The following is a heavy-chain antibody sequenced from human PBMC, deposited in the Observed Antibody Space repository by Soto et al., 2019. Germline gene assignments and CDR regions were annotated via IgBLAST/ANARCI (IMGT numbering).Heavy chain of an antibody. V-gene: IGHV1-69*13. Sequence: SVKVSCKAAGGTFSSYAISWVRQAPGQGLEWMGGIIPIFGTANYAQKFQGRVTITADESTSTAYMELSSLRSEDTAVYYCARVSRIVPAAIQWFDPWGQGTLVTVSS. D-gene: IGHD2-2*02. CDR2: IIPIFGTA. CDR3: ARVSRIVPAAIQWFDP. CDR1: GGTFSSYA. J-gene: IGHJ5*02.